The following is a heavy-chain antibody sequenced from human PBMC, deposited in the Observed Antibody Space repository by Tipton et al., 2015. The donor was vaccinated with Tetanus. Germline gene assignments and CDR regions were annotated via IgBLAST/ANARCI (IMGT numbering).Heavy chain of an antibody. Sequence: QSGAEVKKPGSSVKVSCKTSGGSFSTYITSWVRQAPGQGLEWMGGIIPIFGTITYAQKFQGRVTITADKSTSTAHISLSSLRSDDTAVYYCARCKGGTREYYAIKYWGQGTLVTVSS. J-gene: IGHJ4*02. CDR1: GGSFSTYI. CDR2: IIPIFGTI. CDR3: ARCKGGTREYYAIKY. V-gene: IGHV1-69*06. D-gene: IGHD3-3*01.